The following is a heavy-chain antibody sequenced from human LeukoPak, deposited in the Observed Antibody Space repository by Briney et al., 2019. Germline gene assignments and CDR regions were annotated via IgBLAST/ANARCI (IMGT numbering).Heavy chain of an antibody. CDR2: IYYSGST. CDR1: GGSISSYY. V-gene: IGHV4-59*01. J-gene: IGHJ4*02. Sequence: SETLSLTCTVSGGSISSYYWSWIRQPPGKGLEWIGYIYYSGSTNYNPSLKSRVTISVDTSKNQFSLKLSSVTAADTAVYYCARSRTNYESSGYFGYWGQGTLVTVSS. D-gene: IGHD3-22*01. CDR3: ARSRTNYESSGYFGY.